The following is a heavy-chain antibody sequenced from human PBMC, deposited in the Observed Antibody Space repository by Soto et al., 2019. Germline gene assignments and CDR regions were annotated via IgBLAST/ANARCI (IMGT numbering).Heavy chain of an antibody. V-gene: IGHV1-2*02. CDR3: ARVMDDWNSVRFDP. CDR2: INPNSGAA. CDR1: GYTFTDFY. J-gene: IGHJ5*02. Sequence: GASVKVSCKASGYTFTDFYIHWARQAPGQGLEWMGWINPNSGAATSAQKFQGRVTMTRDTSISTAFMELTSLRSDDTAFYYCARVMDDWNSVRFDPWGQGTLVTVPQ. D-gene: IGHD1-7*01.